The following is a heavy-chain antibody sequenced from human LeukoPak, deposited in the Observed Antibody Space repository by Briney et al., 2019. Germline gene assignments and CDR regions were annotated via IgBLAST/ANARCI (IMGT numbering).Heavy chain of an antibody. D-gene: IGHD2-2*03. CDR1: GGSFSGYY. J-gene: IGHJ4*02. CDR3: ARDGYLAVDY. CDR2: INHSGST. Sequence: SETLSLTCAVYGGSFSGYYWSWIRQPPGKGLEWIGEINHSGSTNYNPSLKSRVTISVDTSKNQFSLKLSSVTAADTAVYYCARDGYLAVDYWGQGTLVTVSS. V-gene: IGHV4-34*01.